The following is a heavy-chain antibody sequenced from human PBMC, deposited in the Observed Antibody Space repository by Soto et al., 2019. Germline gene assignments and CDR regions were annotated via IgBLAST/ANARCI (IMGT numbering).Heavy chain of an antibody. J-gene: IGHJ4*02. CDR3: ARRSSSWYFDC. V-gene: IGHV3-23*01. Sequence: EVQLLESGGGLVQPGGSLRLSCAASGFTFSSYAMNWVRQAPGKGLEWVSVISGSGGSTYYTDSVKGRFTISRDNSKNTLYLQMNSLSAEATAVYYCARRSSSWYFDCWGQGTLVTVSS. CDR1: GFTFSSYA. D-gene: IGHD6-13*01. CDR2: ISGSGGST.